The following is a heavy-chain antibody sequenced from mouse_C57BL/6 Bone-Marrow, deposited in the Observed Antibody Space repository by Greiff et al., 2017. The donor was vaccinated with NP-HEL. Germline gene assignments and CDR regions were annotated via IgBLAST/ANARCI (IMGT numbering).Heavy chain of an antibody. CDR3: AIDGYYWYFDV. CDR1: GYTFTSYW. J-gene: IGHJ1*03. Sequence: QVQLQQPGAELVKPGASVKVSCKASGYTFTSYWMHWVKQRPGQGLEWIGRIHPSDSDTNYNQKFKGQATLTLANSSRTAYMQLSSLTSRDSAGYDCAIDGYYWYFDVWGTGTTVTVSS. CDR2: IHPSDSDT. D-gene: IGHD1-1*01. V-gene: IGHV1-74*01.